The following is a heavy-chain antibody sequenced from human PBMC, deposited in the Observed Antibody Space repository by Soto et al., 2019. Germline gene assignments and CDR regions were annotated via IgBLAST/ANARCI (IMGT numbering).Heavy chain of an antibody. Sequence: SVKVSCKASGGTFSSYSISWVRRAPGQGLEWMGGIIPIFGTANYAQKFQGRVTITADESTSTAYMELSSLRSEDTAVYYCAIEYSSSPTHYPLAYWAQGTLVPVSS. D-gene: IGHD6-6*01. CDR3: AIEYSSSPTHYPLAY. J-gene: IGHJ4*02. CDR2: IIPIFGTA. CDR1: GGTFSSYS. V-gene: IGHV1-69*13.